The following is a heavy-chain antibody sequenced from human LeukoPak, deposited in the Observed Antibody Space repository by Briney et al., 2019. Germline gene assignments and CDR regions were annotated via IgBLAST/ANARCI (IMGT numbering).Heavy chain of an antibody. CDR3: SRDNCFERGYDYYMDV. D-gene: IGHD1-1*01. Sequence: SETLSLTCTVSGGFINSYYWSWGRQPAGKGLELMGRVYNSGITSYNPYLKSRSTMPLDTSKNQISLKLTPATTAGPAVYYFSRDNCFERGYDYYMDVWGKGTTLTVSS. V-gene: IGHV4-4*07. J-gene: IGHJ6*03. CDR1: GGFINSYY. CDR2: VYNSGIT.